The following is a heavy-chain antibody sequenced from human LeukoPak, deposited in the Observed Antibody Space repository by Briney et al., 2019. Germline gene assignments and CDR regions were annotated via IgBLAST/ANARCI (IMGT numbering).Heavy chain of an antibody. CDR1: GFTFSSYG. J-gene: IGHJ6*02. CDR2: IRYDGSNK. V-gene: IGHV3-30*02. Sequence: PGGSLRLSCAASGFTFSSYGMHWVRQAPGKGLEWVAFIRYDGSNKYYADSVKGRFTISRDNSKNTLYLQMNSLRAEDTAVYYCAKATVRGVVPAAIYDGMDVWGQGSTVTVSS. D-gene: IGHD2-2*01. CDR3: AKATVRGVVPAAIYDGMDV.